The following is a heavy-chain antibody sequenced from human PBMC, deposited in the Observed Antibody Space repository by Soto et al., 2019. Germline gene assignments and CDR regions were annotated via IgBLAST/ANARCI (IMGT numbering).Heavy chain of an antibody. CDR2: ISPIFGTA. Sequence: QVQLVQSGAEVKKPGSSVKVSCKASGGTFSSYAISWVRQAPGQGLEWMGGISPIFGTANYAQKFQGRVTSTANESTSTAYKELSSLRSEDTVVYYWAREPSPSMWNPLGYFDYWGQGTLVTVSS. V-gene: IGHV1-69*01. D-gene: IGHD1-1*01. CDR1: GGTFSSYA. J-gene: IGHJ4*02. CDR3: AREPSPSMWNPLGYFDY.